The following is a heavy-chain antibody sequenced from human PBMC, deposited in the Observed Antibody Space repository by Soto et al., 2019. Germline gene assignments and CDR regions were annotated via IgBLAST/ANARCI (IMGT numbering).Heavy chain of an antibody. CDR2: IYYSGST. D-gene: IGHD2-2*01. CDR3: ARGRIVVVPAATSNYYYYYGMDV. J-gene: IGHJ6*02. Sequence: KPSETLSLTCTVSGGSISSGGYYWSWIRQHPGKGLEWIGYIYYSGSTYYNPSLKSRVTISVDTSKNQLSLKLSSVTAADTAVYYCARGRIVVVPAATSNYYYYYGMDVWGQGTTVTVSS. V-gene: IGHV4-31*03. CDR1: GGSISSGGYY.